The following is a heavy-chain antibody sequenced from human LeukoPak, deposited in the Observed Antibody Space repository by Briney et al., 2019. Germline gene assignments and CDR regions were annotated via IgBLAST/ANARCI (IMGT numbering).Heavy chain of an antibody. Sequence: ASVKVSCKASGYTFTGYYMHWVRQAPGQGLEWMGWINPNSGGTNYAQKHQGRVTMTTDTSTSTAYMELRSLRSDDTAVYYCAREGSSGWGNYYYYYYMDVWGKGTTVTVSS. CDR1: GYTFTGYY. CDR2: INPNSGGT. D-gene: IGHD6-19*01. V-gene: IGHV1-2*02. J-gene: IGHJ6*03. CDR3: AREGSSGWGNYYYYYYMDV.